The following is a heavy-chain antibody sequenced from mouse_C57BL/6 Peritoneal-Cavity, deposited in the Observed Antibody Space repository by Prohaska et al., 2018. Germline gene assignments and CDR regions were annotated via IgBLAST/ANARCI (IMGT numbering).Heavy chain of an antibody. CDR2: INSDGSAI. J-gene: IGHJ1*03. D-gene: IGHD1-1*01. V-gene: IGHV11-2*01. Sequence: EVQLLETGGGLVQPGGSRGLSCEGSGFTFSGFWMSWVRQTPGKTLEWIGDINSDGSAINYAPSIKDRFTIFRDNDKIILYLHSSHVRSQPTLPSFSTRYATYLYFDICGT. CDR1: GFTFSGFW. CDR3: TRYATYLYFDI.